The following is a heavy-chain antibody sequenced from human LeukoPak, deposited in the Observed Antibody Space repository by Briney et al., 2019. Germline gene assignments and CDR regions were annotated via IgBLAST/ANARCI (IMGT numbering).Heavy chain of an antibody. CDR1: GFTFSDAW. J-gene: IGHJ4*02. Sequence: GGSLRLSCAASGFTFSDAWMSWVRQAPGKGLEWVSTISGSGTGTYYADSVKGRFTISRDNSRNTLHLQMDSLRADDTAVYYCATSYSSSSGPFDSWGQGTLVTVSS. V-gene: IGHV3-23*01. CDR3: ATSYSSSSGPFDS. D-gene: IGHD6-6*01. CDR2: ISGSGTGT.